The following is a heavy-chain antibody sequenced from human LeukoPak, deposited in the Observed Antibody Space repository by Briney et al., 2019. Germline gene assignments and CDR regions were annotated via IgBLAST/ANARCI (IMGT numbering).Heavy chain of an antibody. Sequence: PGGSLRLSCAASGFTFSSYEMNWVRQAPGKGLEWVSAISSSGDNTYYAGSVKGRFTISRDNSKNTLYLQMNSLRVEDTALYYCAKVPRASSGYWGQGTLVTVSS. D-gene: IGHD6-6*01. J-gene: IGHJ4*02. V-gene: IGHV3-23*01. CDR1: GFTFSSYE. CDR2: ISSSGDNT. CDR3: AKVPRASSGY.